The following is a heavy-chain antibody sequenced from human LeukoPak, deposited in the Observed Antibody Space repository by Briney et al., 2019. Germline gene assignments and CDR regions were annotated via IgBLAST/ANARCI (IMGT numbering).Heavy chain of an antibody. J-gene: IGHJ4*02. V-gene: IGHV4-4*07. D-gene: IGHD2-2*01. CDR2: IYTSGST. Sequence: PSETLSLTCTVSGGSISSYYWSWIRQPAGKGLEWIGRIYTSGSTNYNPSLKSRVTISVDTSKNQFSLKLSSVTAADTAVYYCARGALGTPAANYFDYWGQGTLVTVSS. CDR1: GGSISSYY. CDR3: ARGALGTPAANYFDY.